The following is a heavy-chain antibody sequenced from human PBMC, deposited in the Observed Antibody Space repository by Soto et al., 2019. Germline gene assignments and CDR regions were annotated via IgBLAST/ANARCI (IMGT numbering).Heavy chain of an antibody. CDR3: ARAEHYYDSSGYFIRRYFDS. CDR1: GGSISSGGYS. D-gene: IGHD3-22*01. Sequence: QVQLQESGPGLVKPSQTLSLTCPVSGGSISSGGYSWSWIRQHPGKGLEWIGYIYYSGSTYDNPSLKSRVTISVDTSKNQFSLKLSSVTAADTAVYYCARAEHYYDSSGYFIRRYFDSWGQGTLVTVSS. CDR2: IYYSGST. V-gene: IGHV4-31*03. J-gene: IGHJ4*02.